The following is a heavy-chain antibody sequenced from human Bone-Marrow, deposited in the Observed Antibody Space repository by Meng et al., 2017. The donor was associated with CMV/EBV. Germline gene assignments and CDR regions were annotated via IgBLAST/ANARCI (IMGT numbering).Heavy chain of an antibody. Sequence: ASVKGSCKASGYTFSSYGISWVRQAPGQGLEWMGWISAYSGDTKYAQNFQGRVTMTTVKLTSTAYMELRSLRSDDTAVYYCARGYGGTVNPTIGYYYYGTDVWGQGTTVTVSS. V-gene: IGHV1-18*01. CDR3: ARGYGGTVNPTIGYYYYGTDV. CDR1: GYTFSSYG. CDR2: ISAYSGDT. J-gene: IGHJ6*02. D-gene: IGHD3-16*01.